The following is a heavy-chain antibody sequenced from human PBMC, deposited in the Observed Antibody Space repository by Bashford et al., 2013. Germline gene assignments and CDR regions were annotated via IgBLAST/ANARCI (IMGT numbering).Heavy chain of an antibody. CDR2: IYHSGST. V-gene: IGHV4-38-2*01. J-gene: IGHJ4*02. Sequence: SSETLSLTCGVSGYSVSSNSGWGWIRQRPGKGLEWIGSIYHSGSTYYNPSLQSRVTISVDTSKNQFSLKLNSVTAADTAVYYCARAPMGVTALYWGQGTLVTVSS. CDR1: GYSVSSNSG. D-gene: IGHD2-21*02. CDR3: ARAPMGVTALY.